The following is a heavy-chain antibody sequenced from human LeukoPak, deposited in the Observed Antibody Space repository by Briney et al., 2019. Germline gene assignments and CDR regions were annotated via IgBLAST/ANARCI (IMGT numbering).Heavy chain of an antibody. CDR3: ARGATRIDY. Sequence: GGSLRLSCAASGFTFSTYWMHWVRQAPGKGLEWVSSISSSSTYIYYADSVKGRFTISRDNAKNSLYLQMNSLRAEDTAVYYCARGATRIDYWGQGTLVTVSS. J-gene: IGHJ4*02. D-gene: IGHD1-26*01. CDR1: GFTFSTYW. V-gene: IGHV3-21*01. CDR2: ISSSSTYI.